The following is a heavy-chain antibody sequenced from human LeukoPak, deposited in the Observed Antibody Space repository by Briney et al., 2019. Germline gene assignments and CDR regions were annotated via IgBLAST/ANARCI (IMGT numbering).Heavy chain of an antibody. CDR3: ARDKWGGFDY. Sequence: AGGSLRLSCAASGFTFSSYEMNWVRQARGKGLEWDSYISSSGSTIYYADSVKGRFTISRDNAKNSLYLQMNSLRAEDTAVYYCARDKWGGFDYWGQGTLVTVSS. CDR2: ISSSGSTI. V-gene: IGHV3-48*03. J-gene: IGHJ4*02. D-gene: IGHD7-27*01. CDR1: GFTFSSYE.